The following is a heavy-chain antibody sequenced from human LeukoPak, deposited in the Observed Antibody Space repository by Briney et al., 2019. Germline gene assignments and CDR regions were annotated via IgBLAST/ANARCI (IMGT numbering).Heavy chain of an antibody. Sequence: GGSLRLSCAASGFTFSIYYMSWLRQATGKGLEWLSYIVNSGGTTSYADSVQGRFTITSDDAKNSLYLQMNSLRAEDTAVYYCAGGYGSGNYSAWGQGIPVTVSS. CDR3: AGGYGSGNYSA. D-gene: IGHD3-10*01. CDR1: GFTFSIYY. J-gene: IGHJ5*02. V-gene: IGHV3-11*01. CDR2: IVNSGGTT.